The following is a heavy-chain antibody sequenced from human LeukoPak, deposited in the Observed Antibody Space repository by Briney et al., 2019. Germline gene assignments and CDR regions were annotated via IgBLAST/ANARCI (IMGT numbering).Heavy chain of an antibody. CDR2: IIPIFGTA. D-gene: IGHD3-22*01. Sequence: ASVKVSCKASGGTFSIYAISWVRQAPGQGLEWMGGIIPIFGTANSAQKFQGRVTITADESTSTAYMELSSLRSEDTAVYYCARDRATYYYDSSGYYQFDYWGQGTLVTVSS. CDR1: GGTFSIYA. J-gene: IGHJ4*02. V-gene: IGHV1-69*01. CDR3: ARDRATYYYDSSGYYQFDY.